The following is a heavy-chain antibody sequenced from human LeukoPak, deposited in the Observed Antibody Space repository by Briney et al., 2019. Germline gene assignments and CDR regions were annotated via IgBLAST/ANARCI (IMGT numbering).Heavy chain of an antibody. Sequence: AASVKVSCKASGYTFTGYYMHWLRQAPGQGLEWMGWINPNSGGTNYAQKFQGRVTMTRDTSISTAYMELSRLRSDDTAVYYCARLVVPAAKWDFDYWGQGTLVTVSS. CDR2: INPNSGGT. CDR3: ARLVVPAAKWDFDY. CDR1: GYTFTGYY. J-gene: IGHJ4*02. D-gene: IGHD2-2*01. V-gene: IGHV1-2*02.